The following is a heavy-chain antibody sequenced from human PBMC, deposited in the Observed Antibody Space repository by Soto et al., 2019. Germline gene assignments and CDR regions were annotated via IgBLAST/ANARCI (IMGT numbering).Heavy chain of an antibody. D-gene: IGHD1-26*01. CDR3: ARIEGLGRYYFDY. CDR1: GFSLSTSGMC. CDR2: IDWDDDK. V-gene: IGHV2-70*01. J-gene: IGHJ4*02. Sequence: VATLVNPTQTLTLTCTFSGFSLSTSGMCVSWIRQPPGKALEWLALIDWDDDKYYSTSLKTRLTISKDTSKNQVVLTMTNMDPVDTATYYCARIEGLGRYYFDYWGQGTLVTGSS.